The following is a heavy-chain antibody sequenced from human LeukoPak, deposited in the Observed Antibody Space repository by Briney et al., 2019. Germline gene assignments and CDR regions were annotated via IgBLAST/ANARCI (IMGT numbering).Heavy chain of an antibody. J-gene: IGHJ4*02. V-gene: IGHV4-34*01. CDR2: INHSGST. CDR1: GGSFSGYY. CDR3: AREMGATRALGY. D-gene: IGHD1-26*01. Sequence: SGTLSLTCAVYGGSFSGYYWSWIRQPPGKGLEWIGEINHSGSTNYNPSLKSRVTISVDTSKNQFSLKLSSVTAADTAVYYCAREMGATRALGYWGQGTLVTVSS.